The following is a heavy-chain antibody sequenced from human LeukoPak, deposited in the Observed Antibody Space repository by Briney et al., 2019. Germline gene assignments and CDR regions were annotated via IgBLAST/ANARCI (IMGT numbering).Heavy chain of an antibody. V-gene: IGHV4-39*07. CDR2: INHSGST. CDR3: ARGHYYGSGSYYPGTYYYYYYGMDV. J-gene: IGHJ6*02. CDR1: GGSVSSGSYY. Sequence: SETLSLTCTVSGGSVSSGSYYWSWIRQPPGKGLEWIGEINHSGSTNYNPSLKSRVTISVDTSKNQFSLKLSSVTAADTAVYYCARGHYYGSGSYYPGTYYYYYYGMDVWGQGTAVTVSS. D-gene: IGHD3-10*01.